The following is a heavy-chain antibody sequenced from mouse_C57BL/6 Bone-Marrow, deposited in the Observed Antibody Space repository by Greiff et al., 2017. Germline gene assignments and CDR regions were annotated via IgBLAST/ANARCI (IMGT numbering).Heavy chain of an antibody. J-gene: IGHJ1*03. D-gene: IGHD1-1*02. CDR3: ARRGSNWYFDV. CDR1: GFTFSDFY. Sequence: EVQRVESGGGLVQSGRSLRLSCATSGFTFSDFYMEWVRQAPGKGLEWIAASRNKANDYTTEYSASVKGRFIVSRDTSQSILYLQMTALRAEDTDSYCWARRGSNWYFDVWGTGTTVTVAT. V-gene: IGHV7-1*01. CDR2: SRNKANDYTT.